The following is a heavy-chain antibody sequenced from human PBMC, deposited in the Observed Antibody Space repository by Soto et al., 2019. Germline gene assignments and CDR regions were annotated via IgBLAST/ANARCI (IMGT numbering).Heavy chain of an antibody. CDR3: AKVKPNTAMVYYFDY. V-gene: IGHV3-23*01. Sequence: PGGSLRLSCAASGFTFSSYAMSWVRQAPGKGLEWVSTITGSGNNKYYADSVKGRFTISRDNSKNTLYLQMNSLRAEDTAVYYCAKVKPNTAMVYYFDYWGQGTLVTVSS. J-gene: IGHJ4*02. CDR2: ITGSGNNK. CDR1: GFTFSSYA. D-gene: IGHD5-18*01.